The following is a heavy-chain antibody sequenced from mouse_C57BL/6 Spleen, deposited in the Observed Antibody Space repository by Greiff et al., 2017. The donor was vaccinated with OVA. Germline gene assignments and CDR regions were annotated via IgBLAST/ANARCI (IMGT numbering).Heavy chain of an antibody. J-gene: IGHJ3*01. D-gene: IGHD1-1*01. V-gene: IGHV5-9-1*02. Sequence: EVKVVESGEGLVKPGGSLKLSCAASGFTFSSYAMSWVRQTPEKRLEWVAYISSGGDYIYYADPVKGRFTISRDNARNTLYLQMSSLKSDDTAMYYCTRVDYSWFAYWGQVTLVTVSA. CDR3: TRVDYSWFAY. CDR2: ISSGGDYI. CDR1: GFTFSSYA.